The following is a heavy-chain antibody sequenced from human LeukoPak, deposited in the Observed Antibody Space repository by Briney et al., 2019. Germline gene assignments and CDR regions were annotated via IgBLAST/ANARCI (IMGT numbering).Heavy chain of an antibody. CDR1: GGSISSYY. D-gene: IGHD3-16*01. CDR2: IYYSGST. J-gene: IGHJ4*02. CDR3: ARGVYDYVWGSYTPLYYFDY. Sequence: PSETLSLTCTVSGGSISSYYWSWIRQPPGKGPEWIGYIYYSGSTNYNPSLKSRVTISVDTSKNQFSLKLSSVTAADTAVYYCARGVYDYVWGSYTPLYYFDYWGQGTLVTVSS. V-gene: IGHV4-59*08.